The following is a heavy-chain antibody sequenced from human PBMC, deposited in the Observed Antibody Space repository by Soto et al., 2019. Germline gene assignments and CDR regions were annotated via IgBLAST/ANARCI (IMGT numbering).Heavy chain of an antibody. Sequence: PGGSLRLSCAASGFTFSNAWMNWVRQAPGKGLEWVSAISGSGGSTYYADSVKGRFTISRDNSKNTLYLQMNSLRAEDTAVYYCAKDSHRIVVPAAILHWGQGTLVTVSS. CDR3: AKDSHRIVVPAAILH. CDR2: ISGSGGST. D-gene: IGHD2-2*01. CDR1: GFTFSNAW. V-gene: IGHV3-23*01. J-gene: IGHJ4*02.